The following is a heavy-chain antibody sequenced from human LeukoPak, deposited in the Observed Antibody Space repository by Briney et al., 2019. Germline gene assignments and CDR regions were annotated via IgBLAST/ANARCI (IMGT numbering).Heavy chain of an antibody. V-gene: IGHV3-21*01. CDR3: AREGYDSSTTFDY. D-gene: IGHD3-22*01. Sequence: VGSLRLSCAASGFTFSSYSMNWVRQAPGKGLEWVSSISSSSSYIYYADSVKGRFTISRDNAKNSLYLQMNSLRAEDTAVYYCAREGYDSSTTFDYWGQGTLVTVSS. J-gene: IGHJ4*02. CDR2: ISSSSSYI. CDR1: GFTFSSYS.